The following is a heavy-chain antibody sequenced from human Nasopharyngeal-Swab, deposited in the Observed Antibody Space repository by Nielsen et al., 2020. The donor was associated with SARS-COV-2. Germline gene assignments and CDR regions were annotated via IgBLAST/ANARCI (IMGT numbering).Heavy chain of an antibody. CDR1: GGTFKNYA. CDR3: AREHPTTRASDY. CDR2: INPNSGAT. Sequence: ASVKVSCKVSGGTFKNYAISWVRQAPGQGLEWMGRINPNSGATKSAQRFQGRVTMTSDTSISTAYMDLSSLTSDDTALYYCAREHPTTRASDYWGQGTLVTVSS. D-gene: IGHD4-11*01. V-gene: IGHV1-2*06. J-gene: IGHJ4*02.